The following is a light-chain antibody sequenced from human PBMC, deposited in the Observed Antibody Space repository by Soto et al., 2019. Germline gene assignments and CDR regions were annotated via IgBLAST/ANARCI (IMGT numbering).Light chain of an antibody. J-gene: IGLJ3*02. CDR2: SDD. CDR1: NSNIGRYS. V-gene: IGLV1-44*01. Sequence: QSALTQPPSLSGTPGQRVTISCSGSNSNIGRYSVNWYQHFPGTAPKILIYSDDERPSGVPDRFSGFKSGTSASLAISGLQSEDEAEYYCAAWDDNLNGPLFGGWTKVTVL. CDR3: AAWDDNLNGPL.